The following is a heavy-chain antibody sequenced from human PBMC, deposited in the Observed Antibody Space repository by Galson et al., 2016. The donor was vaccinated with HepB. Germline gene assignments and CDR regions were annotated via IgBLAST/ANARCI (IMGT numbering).Heavy chain of an antibody. CDR1: GFTFNDYG. D-gene: IGHD6-13*01. V-gene: IGHV3-33*01. Sequence: SLRLSCATSGFTFNDYGMHWVRQAPGKGLEWVAIIWFDGSRKSYADSVKGRFTVSRDNSKNTLDMEMNNLRAEDTAVYYCARGRSGSSWVAEEDYWGQGTLVTVSS. CDR2: IWFDGSRK. J-gene: IGHJ4*02. CDR3: ARGRSGSSWVAEEDY.